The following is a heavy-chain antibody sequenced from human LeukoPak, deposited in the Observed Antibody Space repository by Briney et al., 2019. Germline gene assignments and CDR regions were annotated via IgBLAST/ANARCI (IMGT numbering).Heavy chain of an antibody. Sequence: PGGSLRLSCGASGFTFSASAFHWVRQASGEGLEWVGLVRSEANSFATAYAASVRGRFTISRDDSKNTAYLQMNCLRAEDTAMYYCTRQDSDDYNSFGTWGQGTLVTVSS. V-gene: IGHV3-73*01. J-gene: IGHJ5*02. CDR3: TRQDSDDYNSFGT. CDR2: VRSEANSFAT. CDR1: GFTFSASA. D-gene: IGHD5-24*01.